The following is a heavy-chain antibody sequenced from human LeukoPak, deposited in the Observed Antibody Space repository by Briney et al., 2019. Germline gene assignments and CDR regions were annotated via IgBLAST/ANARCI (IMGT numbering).Heavy chain of an antibody. Sequence: PSETLSLTCTVSGGSISSHYWSWIRQSPGKGLEWIAYVYYTGSTSYNPSLTSRVTISVDTSKNQFSLQLRSVTAADTAVYYCANSDHGGNSFAYWGQGTLVTVSS. D-gene: IGHD4-23*01. CDR3: ANSDHGGNSFAY. CDR1: GGSISSHY. CDR2: VYYTGST. J-gene: IGHJ4*02. V-gene: IGHV4-59*11.